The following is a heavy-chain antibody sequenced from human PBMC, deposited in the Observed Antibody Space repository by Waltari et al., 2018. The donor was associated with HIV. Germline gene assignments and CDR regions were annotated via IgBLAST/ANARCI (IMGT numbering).Heavy chain of an antibody. Sequence: QVQLVESGGGLVKPGGSLRLSCAASGFTFSDYYMTWNRQAPGKGLEWISYISNSGDIIYYADSVKGRFTISRDNAKNSLYLQMNSLRAEDTAVYYCARDRWYYFDTSDYFYDYWGQGTLVTVSS. J-gene: IGHJ4*02. CDR3: ARDRWYYFDTSDYFYDY. CDR1: GFTFSDYY. V-gene: IGHV3-11*01. D-gene: IGHD3-22*01. CDR2: ISNSGDII.